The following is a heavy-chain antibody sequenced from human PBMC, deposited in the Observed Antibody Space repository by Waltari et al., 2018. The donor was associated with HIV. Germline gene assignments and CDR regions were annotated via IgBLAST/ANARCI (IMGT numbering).Heavy chain of an antibody. CDR3: ARHERRGPSPFDY. Sequence: QVQLQESGPGLVKPSETLSLTCAVSGGSFSSSYWSWIRQPPGKGLEWIGYISYSGGTNYNPSLKSRVTISVDTSKNQFSLKLTSVTAADTAVYYCARHERRGPSPFDYWGQGTLVTVSS. CDR2: ISYSGGT. CDR1: GGSFSSSY. J-gene: IGHJ4*02. V-gene: IGHV4-59*08. D-gene: IGHD3-10*01.